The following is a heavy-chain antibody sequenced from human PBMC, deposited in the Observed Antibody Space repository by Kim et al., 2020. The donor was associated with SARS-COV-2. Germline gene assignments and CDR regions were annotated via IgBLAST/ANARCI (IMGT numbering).Heavy chain of an antibody. D-gene: IGHD3-22*01. CDR3: AKRGTTYYYDSSGWGEGGYFDY. J-gene: IGHJ4*02. Sequence: GGSLRLSCAASGFTFSSYAMSWVRQAPGKGLEWVSAISGSGGSTYYADSVKGRFTISRDNSKNTLYLQMNSLRAEDTAVYYCAKRGTTYYYDSSGWGEGGYFDYWGQGTLVTVSS. CDR1: GFTFSSYA. V-gene: IGHV3-23*01. CDR2: ISGSGGST.